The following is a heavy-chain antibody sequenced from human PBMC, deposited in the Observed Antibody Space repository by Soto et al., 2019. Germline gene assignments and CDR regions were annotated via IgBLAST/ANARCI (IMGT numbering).Heavy chain of an antibody. V-gene: IGHV4-34*01. D-gene: IGHD4-17*01. CDR2: VSDRGGT. CDR3: ARRVAVTYFFDT. Sequence: QVYLQQWGAGPLNPSETLSLTCAVYGGSVSGYSWTWLRQPPGKGLEWIGEVSDRGGTNYSPSLKGRVTISMDTSKKQFSLRLTSVTAADTALYYCARRVAVTYFFDTWGQGALFPVSS. J-gene: IGHJ4*02. CDR1: GGSVSGYS.